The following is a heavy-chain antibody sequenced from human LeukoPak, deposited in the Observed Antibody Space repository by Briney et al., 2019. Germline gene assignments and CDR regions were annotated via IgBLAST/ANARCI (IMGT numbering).Heavy chain of an antibody. J-gene: IGHJ4*02. D-gene: IGHD6-19*01. CDR2: IYSGGAT. Sequence: GGSLRLSCAASGFTVSSNYMSWVRQPPGKGLEWVSVIYSGGATYYADSVKGRFTISRDNSKNTLYLQMNSLRAEDTAVYYCAREQSGTRGWYTVDYWGQGTLVTVSS. CDR1: GFTVSSNY. CDR3: AREQSGTRGWYTVDY. V-gene: IGHV3-53*01.